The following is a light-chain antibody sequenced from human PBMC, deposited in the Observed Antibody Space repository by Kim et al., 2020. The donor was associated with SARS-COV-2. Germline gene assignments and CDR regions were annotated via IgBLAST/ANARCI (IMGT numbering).Light chain of an antibody. CDR2: GAS. Sequence: SPGERATHSCRASQSVAGKSLAWYQQKPGQAPRLLLYGASNRATGIPDRFSGSGSGTDFTLTISRLEPEDFAVYYCQQYDSSPFTFGPGTKVDIK. J-gene: IGKJ3*01. V-gene: IGKV3-20*01. CDR3: QQYDSSPFT. CDR1: QSVAGKS.